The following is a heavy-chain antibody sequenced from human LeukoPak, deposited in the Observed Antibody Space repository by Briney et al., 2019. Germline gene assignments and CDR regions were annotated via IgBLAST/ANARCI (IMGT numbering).Heavy chain of an antibody. V-gene: IGHV4-61*03. CDR3: ARDGGQGSGWSTIDY. D-gene: IGHD6-19*01. CDR1: GGSVSSGSYF. CDR2: IFYNGET. J-gene: IGHJ4*02. Sequence: SETLSLTCTVSGGSVSSGSYFWSWIRQPPGKGLEWIGYIFYNGETNYNPSLTSRLTLSIGASKNHFSLKLTSVTAADTGVYYCARDGGQGSGWSTIDYWGQGTLVTVSS.